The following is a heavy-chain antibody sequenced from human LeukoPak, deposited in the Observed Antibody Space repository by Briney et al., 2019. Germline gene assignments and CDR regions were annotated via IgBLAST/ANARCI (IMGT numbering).Heavy chain of an antibody. Sequence: SETLSLTCAVYGGSFSGYYWSWIRQPPGKGLEWIGEINHSGSTNYNPSLKSRVAISVDTSKNQFSLKLSSVTAADTAVYYCARGPLGDEFADAFDIWGQGTMVTVSS. D-gene: IGHD4-17*01. CDR3: ARGPLGDEFADAFDI. CDR1: GGSFSGYY. CDR2: INHSGST. V-gene: IGHV4-34*01. J-gene: IGHJ3*02.